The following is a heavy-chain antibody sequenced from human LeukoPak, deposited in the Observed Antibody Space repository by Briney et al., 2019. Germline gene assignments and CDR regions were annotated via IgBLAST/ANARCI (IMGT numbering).Heavy chain of an antibody. CDR1: GFSVSSNY. CDR3: VYSSSWYTGFDY. D-gene: IGHD6-13*01. CDR2: IYTGGST. J-gene: IGHJ4*02. V-gene: IGHV3-53*01. Sequence: GGSLRLSCAASGFSVSSNYMSWVRRAPGKGLEWVSVIYTGGSTYYAESVKGRFTISRDKSKNTLYLQMNSLRAEDTAVYYCVYSSSWYTGFDYWGQGTLVTVSS.